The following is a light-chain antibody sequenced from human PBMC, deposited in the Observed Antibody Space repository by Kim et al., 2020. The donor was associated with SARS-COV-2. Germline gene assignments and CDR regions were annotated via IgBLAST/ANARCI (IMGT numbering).Light chain of an antibody. CDR3: SSYAGSHTVWV. CDR2: DVI. J-gene: IGLJ3*02. CDR1: TSDVGNYNY. Sequence: QSVTISCTGTTSDVGNYNYVSWYQHHPGKAPKVIIYDVIKRPSGVPDRFSGSKSGNTASLTISGLQAEDEADYYCSSYAGSHTVWVFGGGTQLTVL. V-gene: IGLV2-11*01.